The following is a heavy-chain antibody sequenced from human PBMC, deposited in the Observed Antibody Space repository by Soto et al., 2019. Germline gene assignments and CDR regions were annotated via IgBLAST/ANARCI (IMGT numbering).Heavy chain of an antibody. CDR1: GGSISSGGYC. V-gene: IGHV4-31*03. CDR3: ARYYYDSSGYRVYYFDY. Sequence: SETLSLTCTVSGGSISSGGYCWSWIRQHPGKGLEWIGYIYYSGSTYYNPSLKSRVTISVDTSKNQFSLKLSSVTAADTAVYYCARYYYDSSGYRVYYFDYWGQGTLVTVSS. CDR2: IYYSGST. J-gene: IGHJ4*02. D-gene: IGHD3-22*01.